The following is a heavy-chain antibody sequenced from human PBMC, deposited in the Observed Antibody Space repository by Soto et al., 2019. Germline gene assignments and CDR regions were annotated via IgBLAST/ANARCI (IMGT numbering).Heavy chain of an antibody. CDR3: AKAAYDYIWGSSRFRSGYFDY. CDR1: GGSFSGYY. CDR2: INHSGST. Sequence: QVQLQQWGAGLLKPSETLSLTCAVYGGSFSGYYWSWIRQPPGKGLEWIGEINHSGSTNYNPSHKSRVTISVDTSKNQFSLKLSFVTAAGTAVYYCAKAAYDYIWGSSRFRSGYFDYWGQGTLVPVSS. D-gene: IGHD3-16*02. J-gene: IGHJ4*02. V-gene: IGHV4-34*01.